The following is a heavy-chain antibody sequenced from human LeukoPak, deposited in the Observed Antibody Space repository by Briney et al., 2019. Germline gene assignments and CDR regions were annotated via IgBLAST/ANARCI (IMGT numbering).Heavy chain of an antibody. D-gene: IGHD6-13*01. Sequence: PSETLSLTCTVSGGSISSSSYYWGWIRQPPGKGLEWIGSIYYSGSTYYNPSLKSRVTISVDTSKNQFSLKLSSVTAADTAVYYCARLEASSLDAFDIWGQGTIVTVSS. CDR1: GGSISSSSYY. CDR2: IYYSGST. CDR3: ARLEASSLDAFDI. V-gene: IGHV4-39*01. J-gene: IGHJ3*02.